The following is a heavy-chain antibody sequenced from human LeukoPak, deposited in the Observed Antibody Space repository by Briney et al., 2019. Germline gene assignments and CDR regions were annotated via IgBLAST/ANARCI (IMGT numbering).Heavy chain of an antibody. CDR2: INPNNGAT. D-gene: IGHD2-15*01. Sequence: ASVKVSCKASGYTFTGYYMHWVRQAPGQGLEWMGRINPNNGATNYAQKLQGRVTITGDTSISTAYMELSSLRSEDTAVYYCARSYCSGGRCYWYYFDYWGQGTLVTVSS. CDR1: GYTFTGYY. J-gene: IGHJ4*02. V-gene: IGHV1-2*06. CDR3: ARSYCSGGRCYWYYFDY.